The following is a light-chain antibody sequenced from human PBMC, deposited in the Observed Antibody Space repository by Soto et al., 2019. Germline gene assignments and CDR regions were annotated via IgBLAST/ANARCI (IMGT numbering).Light chain of an antibody. CDR1: QTISTH. J-gene: IGKJ2*01. V-gene: IGKV1-39*01. CDR3: QQSLTIPYT. CDR2: AAS. Sequence: DIQMTQSPSSLSASVGDRVTITCRASQTISTHLNWYQHKPGKAPKLLIYAASTLQSGVPSRFSGSGSGTDFTLTISSLQPEDFATYYCQQSLTIPYTFGQGTKLEIK.